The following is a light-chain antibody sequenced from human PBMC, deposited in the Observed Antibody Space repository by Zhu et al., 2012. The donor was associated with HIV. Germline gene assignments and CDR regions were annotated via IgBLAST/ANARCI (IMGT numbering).Light chain of an antibody. V-gene: IGKV3-15*01. CDR1: QSVSGN. CDR3: QQYTKWPDT. J-gene: IGKJ2*01. CDR2: DAS. Sequence: EVVMTQSPATLSVSAGERATLSCRASQSVSGNLAWYQQKPGQAPRLLIYDASTRAPSIPARFSGSGSGTEYTLTISSLQPEDFATYYCQQYTKWPDTFGQGTKLEIK.